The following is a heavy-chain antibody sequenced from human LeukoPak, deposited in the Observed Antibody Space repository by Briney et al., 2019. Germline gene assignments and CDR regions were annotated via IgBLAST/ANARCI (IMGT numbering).Heavy chain of an antibody. CDR2: VNLQGST. J-gene: IGHJ4*02. Sequence: SGTLSLTCGVSGGSITSTNDWTWVRQPPGKGLEWIGEVNLQGSTNYNPSLMGRVAISVDMSENHISLQLTSVTAADTAVYYCAREGGPYRPIDYSGQGTLVTVSS. CDR3: AREGGPYRPIDY. V-gene: IGHV4-4*02. CDR1: GGSITSTND.